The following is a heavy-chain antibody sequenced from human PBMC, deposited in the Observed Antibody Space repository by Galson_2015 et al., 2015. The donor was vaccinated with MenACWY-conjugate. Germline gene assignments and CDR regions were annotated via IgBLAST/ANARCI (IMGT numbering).Heavy chain of an antibody. CDR1: GFAFGGSP. CDR3: SRPGEGYSCMSNCALDV. D-gene: IGHD2-8*01. CDR2: IQSKNDGEET. Sequence: SLRLSCATSGFAFGGSPMDWFRQASGKGLEWVGCIQSKNDGEETQYAASVKDRFIISRDDSKGTAYLQMNSLKTEDTAVYYCSRPGEGYSCMSNCALDVWGQGTLVTVSS. J-gene: IGHJ4*02. V-gene: IGHV3-49*03.